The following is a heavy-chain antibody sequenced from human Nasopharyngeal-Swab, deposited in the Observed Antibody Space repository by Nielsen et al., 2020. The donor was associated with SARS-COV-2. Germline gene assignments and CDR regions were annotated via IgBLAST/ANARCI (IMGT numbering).Heavy chain of an antibody. V-gene: IGHV3-23*01. D-gene: IGHD3-10*01. CDR2: ISGSGGST. CDR3: AKEREYYGPGSYCNWFDP. CDR1: GFTFSSYA. Sequence: GESLKISCAASGFTFSSYAMSWVRQAPGKGLEWVSAISGSGGSTYYADSVKGRFTISRDNSKNTLYLQMNSLRAEDTAVYYCAKEREYYGPGSYCNWFDPWGQGTLVTVSS. J-gene: IGHJ5*02.